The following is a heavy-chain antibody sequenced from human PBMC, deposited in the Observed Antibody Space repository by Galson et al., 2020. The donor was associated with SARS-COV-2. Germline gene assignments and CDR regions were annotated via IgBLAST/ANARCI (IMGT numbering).Heavy chain of an antibody. CDR1: GFTISDYY. V-gene: IGHV3-72*01. D-gene: IGHD3-22*01. Sequence: GGTLRLSCAVSGFTISDYYMDWVRQAPGPGQEWVGRTSNKANTYSTEYAAPVKDRFITSRDEISLYLQMNSLKTGDTAMYYCAREWVASGSRDAFDMWGQGTIVTVSS. J-gene: IGHJ3*02. CDR2: TSNKANTYST. CDR3: AREWVASGSRDAFDM.